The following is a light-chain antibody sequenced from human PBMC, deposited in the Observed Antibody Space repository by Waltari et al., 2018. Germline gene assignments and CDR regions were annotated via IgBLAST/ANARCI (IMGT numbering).Light chain of an antibody. CDR3: QQSYNVSFT. CDR1: QVIGRF. Sequence: IQLTQSPSSLSASVGDRVTITCRSSQVIGRFLNWYQQKPGRAPNLLIYTTSTLLRGGPSRFSGSGSGKDFTLSITGLQREDFATYYCQQSYNVSFTFGPGTTVDLK. J-gene: IGKJ3*01. CDR2: TTS. V-gene: IGKV1-39*01.